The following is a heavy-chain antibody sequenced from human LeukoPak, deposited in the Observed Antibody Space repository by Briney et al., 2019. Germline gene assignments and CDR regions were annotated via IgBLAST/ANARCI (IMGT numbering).Heavy chain of an antibody. V-gene: IGHV4-39*07. CDR3: ARERERAVVGATRGVIDY. CDR1: GGSISSSSYY. J-gene: IGHJ4*02. Sequence: PLETLSLTCTVSGGSISSSSYYWGWIRQPPGKGLEWIGSIYYSGSTYYNPSLKSRVTISVDTSKNQFSLKLSSVTAADTAVYYCARERERAVVGATRGVIDYWGQGTLVTVSS. D-gene: IGHD1-26*01. CDR2: IYYSGST.